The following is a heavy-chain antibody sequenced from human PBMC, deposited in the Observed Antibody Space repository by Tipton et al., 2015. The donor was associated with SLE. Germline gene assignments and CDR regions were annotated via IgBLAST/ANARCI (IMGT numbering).Heavy chain of an antibody. Sequence: SLRLSCAASGFTFSSYAMSWVRQAPGKGLEWVSAISGSGGSTYYADSVKGRFTISRDNSKNTLYLQMNSLRAEDTAVYYCALRGYCSSTSCYNLDYWGQGTLVTVSS. J-gene: IGHJ4*02. V-gene: IGHV3-23*01. CDR3: ALRGYCSSTSCYNLDY. CDR1: GFTFSSYA. CDR2: ISGSGGST. D-gene: IGHD2-2*02.